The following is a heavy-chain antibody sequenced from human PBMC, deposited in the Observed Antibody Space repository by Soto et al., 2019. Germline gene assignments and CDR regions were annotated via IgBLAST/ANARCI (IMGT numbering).Heavy chain of an antibody. D-gene: IGHD7-27*01. J-gene: IGHJ3*01. CDR3: ARDRSGAADF. Sequence: SQTLSLTCTVAGDSMSTYYCNWTRQSAEKGLEWIGRISATGTTTYIPSLKSRITLSVDTSKNEFSLNLKFVTAADTAVYFCARDRSGAADFWGPGTLVT. CDR1: GDSMSTYY. V-gene: IGHV4-4*07. CDR2: ISATGTT.